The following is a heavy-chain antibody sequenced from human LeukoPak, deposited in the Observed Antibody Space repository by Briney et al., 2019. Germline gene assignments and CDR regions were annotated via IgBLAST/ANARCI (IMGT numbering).Heavy chain of an antibody. CDR2: IYYSGST. J-gene: IGHJ4*02. D-gene: IGHD3-22*01. Sequence: PSQTLSLTCTVSGGSISSGGYYWSWIRQHPGKGLEWIGYIYYSGSTYYNPPLKSRVTISVDTSKNQFSLKLSSVTAADTAVYYCATGGDYYDSSGYYYLDYWGQGTLVTVSS. CDR1: GGSISSGGYY. V-gene: IGHV4-31*03. CDR3: ATGGDYYDSSGYYYLDY.